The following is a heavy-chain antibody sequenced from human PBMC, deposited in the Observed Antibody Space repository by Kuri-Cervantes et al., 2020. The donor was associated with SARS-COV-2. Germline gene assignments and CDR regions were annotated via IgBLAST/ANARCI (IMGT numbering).Heavy chain of an antibody. CDR1: GFTFSDYY. CDR2: ISSSSSYT. J-gene: IGHJ4*02. V-gene: IGHV3-11*06. D-gene: IGHD3-22*01. Sequence: GGSLRLSCAASGFTFSDYYMSWIRQAPGKGLEWVSYISSSSSYTNYADSVKGRFTISRDNAKNSLYLQMNSLRAEDTAVYYCAMKSTRNNYYDSSGSFDYWGQGTLVTVSS. CDR3: AMKSTRNNYYDSSGSFDY.